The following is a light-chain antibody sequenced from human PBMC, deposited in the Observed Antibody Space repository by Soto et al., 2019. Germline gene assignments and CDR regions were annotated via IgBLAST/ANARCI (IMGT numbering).Light chain of an antibody. CDR1: QSVSRN. Sequence: EIVLTHSPATLSVSPGERATLSCRASQSVSRNLAWYQQKPGQAPRLLLYGASTRANGIPARFSGSGSGTELTLTISSLQSEDFAVYYCQQYNNWPTWTFGQGTKVDIK. V-gene: IGKV3-15*01. J-gene: IGKJ1*01. CDR2: GAS. CDR3: QQYNNWPTWT.